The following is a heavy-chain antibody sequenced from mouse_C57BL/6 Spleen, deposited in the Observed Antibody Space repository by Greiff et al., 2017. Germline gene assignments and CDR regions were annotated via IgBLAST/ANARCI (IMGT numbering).Heavy chain of an antibody. CDR3: AKTTVVAKAMDY. CDR1: GFNIKDYY. V-gene: IGHV14-2*01. Sequence: EVKLMESGAELVKPGASVKLSCTASGFNIKDYYMHWVKQRTEQGLEWIGRIDPEDGETKYAPKFQGKATITADTSSNTAYLKLSSLTSEDTAVYYCAKTTVVAKAMDYWGKETSVTVSS. J-gene: IGHJ4*01. D-gene: IGHD1-1*01. CDR2: IDPEDGET.